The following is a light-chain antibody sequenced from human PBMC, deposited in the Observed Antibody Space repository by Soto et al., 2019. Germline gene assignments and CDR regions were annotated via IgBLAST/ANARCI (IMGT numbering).Light chain of an antibody. CDR2: EVS. J-gene: IGLJ1*01. CDR3: SSYTSSSNYV. V-gene: IGLV2-14*01. CDR1: SSDVGGYNY. Sequence: QSVLTQPSSVSGSPGQSITISCTGTSSDVGGYNYVSWYQQHPGKAPKLMIYEVSNRPSGVSNRFSGSKSGNTASLNISGLQAEDEAHYYCSSYTSSSNYVFGTGTKVTVL.